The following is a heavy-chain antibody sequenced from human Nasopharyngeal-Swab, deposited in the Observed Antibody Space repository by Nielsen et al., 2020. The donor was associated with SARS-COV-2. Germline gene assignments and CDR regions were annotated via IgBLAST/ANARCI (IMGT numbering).Heavy chain of an antibody. D-gene: IGHD2-2*01. J-gene: IGHJ4*02. V-gene: IGHV3-30-3*01. CDR2: LSIDGSNYA. Sequence: GESLKISCVGSGITFGRSVIQWVRQAPGKGLEWVAVLSIDGSNYAQYADSVKGRFSISRDTSENTLHLQLNSLRDEDTAVYYCVREGGTSGRAGYFDYWGQGTLVTVSS. CDR1: GITFGRSV. CDR3: VREGGTSGRAGYFDY.